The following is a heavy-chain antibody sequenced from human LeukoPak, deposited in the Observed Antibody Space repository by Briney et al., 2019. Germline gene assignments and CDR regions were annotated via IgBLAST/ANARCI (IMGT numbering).Heavy chain of an antibody. V-gene: IGHV5-51*01. CDR1: GYTFTNCW. Sequence: GESLKISCKGSGYTFTNCWITWVRQMPGKGLERMGVIYPGDSDTRYSPSLQGQVTFSADKSISTAYLHLSSLKASDTAMYYCAKTGIASTGTSNFFDFWGQGTLVTVSS. CDR3: AKTGIASTGTSNFFDF. D-gene: IGHD6-13*01. J-gene: IGHJ4*02. CDR2: IYPGDSDT.